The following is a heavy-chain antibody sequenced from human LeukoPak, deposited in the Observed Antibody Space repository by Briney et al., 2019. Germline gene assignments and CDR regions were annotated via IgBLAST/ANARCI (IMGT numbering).Heavy chain of an antibody. CDR1: GYTFTSYG. CDR2: ISAYNGNT. V-gene: IGHV1-18*01. D-gene: IGHD3-22*01. J-gene: IGHJ6*03. CDR3: ARVGGYDSSGYYSLYYYYYYMDV. Sequence: ASVKVSCKASGYTFTSYGISWVRQAPGQGLEWMGWISAYNGNTNYAQKLQGRVTMTTDTSTGTAYMELRSLRSDDTAVYYCARVGGYDSSGYYSLYYYYYYMDVWGKGTTVTVSS.